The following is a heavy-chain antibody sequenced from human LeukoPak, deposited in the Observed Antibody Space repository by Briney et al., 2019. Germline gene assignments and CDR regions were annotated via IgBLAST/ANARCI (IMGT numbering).Heavy chain of an antibody. CDR3: ARAGGYDSGWYFDL. V-gene: IGHV4-30-2*01. D-gene: IGHD5-12*01. CDR2: IYHSGST. J-gene: IGHJ2*01. CDR1: GGSISSGGYS. Sequence: SQTLSLTCAVSGGSISSGGYSWSWIRQPPGKGLEWIGYIYHSGSTYYNPSLKSRVTISVDRSKNQFSLKLSSVTAADTAVYYCARAGGYDSGWYFDLWGRGTLVTVS.